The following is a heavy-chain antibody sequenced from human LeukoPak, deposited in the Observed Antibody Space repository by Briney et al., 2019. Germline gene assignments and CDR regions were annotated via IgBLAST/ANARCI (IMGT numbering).Heavy chain of an antibody. Sequence: GGSLRLSCAASGFTSSSHWMSWVRQAPGKGLEWVSAITSGGDRTFYAHSVKGRLTTSTDHSKNTLYMQMNSLTAEDPAVYYCAREYDLLTAYYTDLGYWGQGTLVTVSS. CDR3: AREYDLLTAYYTDLGY. CDR2: ITSGGDRT. CDR1: GFTSSSHW. D-gene: IGHD3-9*01. V-gene: IGHV3-23*01. J-gene: IGHJ4*02.